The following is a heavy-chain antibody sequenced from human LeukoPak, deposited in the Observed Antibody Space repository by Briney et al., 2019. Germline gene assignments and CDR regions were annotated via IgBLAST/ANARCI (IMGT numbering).Heavy chain of an antibody. Sequence: ASVKVSCKASGYTFTGYYMHWVRQAPGQGLEWMGWINPNSGGTNYAQKFQGRVTMTRDTSISTAYMELSRLRSDDTAVYYCARELRDGYYYYFDYWGQGTWSPSPQ. CDR2: INPNSGGT. CDR1: GYTFTGYY. CDR3: ARELRDGYYYYFDY. D-gene: IGHD3-22*01. V-gene: IGHV1-2*02. J-gene: IGHJ4*02.